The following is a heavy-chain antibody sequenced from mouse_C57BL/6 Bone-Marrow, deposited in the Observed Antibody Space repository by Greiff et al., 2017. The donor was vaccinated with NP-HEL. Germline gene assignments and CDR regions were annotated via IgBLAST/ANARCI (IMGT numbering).Heavy chain of an antibody. CDR3: ARGDYGSSQLGYSIDD. Sequence: VKLLESGAELVKPGASVKISCKASGYAFRSYWMNWVKERPGKGLEWIGQIYPGAGDTKYNGKFNGKATLTAATSSSTAYMQVSSLTSEDSAVYFCARGDYGSSQLGYSIDDWGQGTSVTVSS. J-gene: IGHJ4*01. V-gene: IGHV1-80*01. D-gene: IGHD1-1*01. CDR1: GYAFRSYW. CDR2: IYPGAGDT.